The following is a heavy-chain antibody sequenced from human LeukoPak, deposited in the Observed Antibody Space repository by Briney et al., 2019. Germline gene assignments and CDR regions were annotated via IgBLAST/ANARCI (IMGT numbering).Heavy chain of an antibody. CDR3: SRQVVGNDY. CDR1: GESSFSSYY. J-gene: IGHJ4*02. CDR2: INHSGYT. Sequence: PSETLSLTCAVYGESSFSSYYWSWIRQTPGGALEWIGEINHSGYTNYNPSLKSRVTLSIDTSKNPFSLRLNSVTAADTAVYYCSRQVVGNDYWGQGTLVTVSS. V-gene: IGHV4-34*01. D-gene: IGHD3-22*01.